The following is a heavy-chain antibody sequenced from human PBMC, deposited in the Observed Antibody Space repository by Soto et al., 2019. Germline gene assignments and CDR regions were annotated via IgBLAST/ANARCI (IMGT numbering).Heavy chain of an antibody. J-gene: IGHJ6*01. CDR3: ARGYCSSTSCDPVWGYYYYGMDV. D-gene: IGHD2-2*01. CDR2: ISSSSSYI. Sequence: TGGSLRLSCAASGFTFSSYSMNWVRQAPGKGLEWVSSISSSSSYIYYADSVKGRFTISRDNAKNSLYLQMNSLRAEDTAVYYCARGYCSSTSCDPVWGYYYYGMDVWGQGTTVTSPQ. V-gene: IGHV3-21*01. CDR1: GFTFSSYS.